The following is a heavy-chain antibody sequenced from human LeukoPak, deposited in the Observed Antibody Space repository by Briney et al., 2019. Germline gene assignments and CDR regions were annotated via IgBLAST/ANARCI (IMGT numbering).Heavy chain of an antibody. CDR2: IYYSGST. V-gene: IGHV4-59*08. D-gene: IGHD6-19*01. Sequence: SETLSLTCTVSGGSISSYYWSWIRQPPGKGLEWIGYIYYSGSTNYNPFLKSRVTISVDTSKNQFSLKLSSVTAADTAVYYCARHLPYSSGWYYDYYYGMDVWGQGTTVTVSS. J-gene: IGHJ6*02. CDR1: GGSISSYY. CDR3: ARHLPYSSGWYYDYYYGMDV.